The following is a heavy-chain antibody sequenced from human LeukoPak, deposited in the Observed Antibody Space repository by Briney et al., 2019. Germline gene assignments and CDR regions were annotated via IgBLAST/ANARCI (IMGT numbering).Heavy chain of an antibody. CDR1: GFTFSSYG. Sequence: GGSLRLSCAASGFTFSSYGMHWVRQAPGKGLEWVSGISWNSGSIGYADSVKGRFTISRDNAKNSLYLQMNSLRAEDTALYYCAKDIVPGGMVRGVITAFDYWGQGTLVTVSS. V-gene: IGHV3-9*01. D-gene: IGHD3-10*01. J-gene: IGHJ4*02. CDR3: AKDIVPGGMVRGVITAFDY. CDR2: ISWNSGSI.